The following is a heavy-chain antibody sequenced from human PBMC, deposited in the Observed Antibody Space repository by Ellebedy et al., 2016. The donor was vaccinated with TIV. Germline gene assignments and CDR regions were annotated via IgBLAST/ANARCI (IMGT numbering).Heavy chain of an antibody. CDR3: ARYDSSGYYYHDAFDI. V-gene: IGHV4-34*01. J-gene: IGHJ3*02. D-gene: IGHD3-22*01. Sequence: SETLSLTXAVYGGSFSGYYWSWIRQPPGKGLEWIGEINHSGSTNYNPSLKSRVTISVDTSKNQFSLKLSSVTAADTAVYYCARYDSSGYYYHDAFDIWGQGTMVTVSS. CDR1: GGSFSGYY. CDR2: INHSGST.